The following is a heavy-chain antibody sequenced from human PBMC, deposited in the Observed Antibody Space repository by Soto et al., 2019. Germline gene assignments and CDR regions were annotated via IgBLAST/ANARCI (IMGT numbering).Heavy chain of an antibody. D-gene: IGHD2-21*02. Sequence: QVQLQESGPGLVKPSQTLSLTCTVSGGSISSGGYYWSWIRQHPGKGLEWIGYIYYSGSTYYNPSLKSRVTISVDTCKKQFSLKVSSVTAADTAVYYCARCLAYCGGDCYLNWFDPWGQGTLVTVSS. CDR1: GGSISSGGYY. J-gene: IGHJ5*02. CDR2: IYYSGST. V-gene: IGHV4-31*03. CDR3: ARCLAYCGGDCYLNWFDP.